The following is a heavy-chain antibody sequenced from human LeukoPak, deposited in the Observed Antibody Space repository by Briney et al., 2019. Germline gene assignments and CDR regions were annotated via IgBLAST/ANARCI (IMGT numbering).Heavy chain of an antibody. CDR1: GFTFSSYA. CDR3: ARELVPFDY. CDR2: ISGSGGST. V-gene: IGHV3-23*01. J-gene: IGHJ4*02. Sequence: PGGSLRVSCAASGFTFSSYAMSWVRQAPGKGLGGVSAISGSGGSTYYADSVKGRFTISRDNSKNTLYLQMNSLRAEDTAVYYCARELVPFDYWGQGTLVTVSS. D-gene: IGHD2-2*01.